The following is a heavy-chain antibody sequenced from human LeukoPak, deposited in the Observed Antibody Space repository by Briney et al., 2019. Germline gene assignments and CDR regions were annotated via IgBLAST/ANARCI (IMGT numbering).Heavy chain of an antibody. Sequence: GGSLRLSCAASAFTFSSYGMSWVRQAPGKGLEWVSAIGGSGGSTYYADSVKGRFTISRDNSKNTLYLQMNSLRAEDTAVYYCAKYGVPTSRRAYYFDYWGQGTLVTVSS. CDR3: AKYGVPTSRRAYYFDY. CDR2: IGGSGGST. V-gene: IGHV3-23*01. D-gene: IGHD5-24*01. CDR1: AFTFSSYG. J-gene: IGHJ4*02.